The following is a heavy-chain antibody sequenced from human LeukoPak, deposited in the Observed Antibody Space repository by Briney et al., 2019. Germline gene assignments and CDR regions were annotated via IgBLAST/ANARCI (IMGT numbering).Heavy chain of an antibody. Sequence: SETLSLTCTVSGGSISSYYWSWIRQPPGKGLEWIGYIYYSGSTNYNPSLKSRVTISVDTSKNQFPLKLSSVTAADTAVYYCARPHYYAFDIWGQGTMVTVSS. D-gene: IGHD3-10*01. V-gene: IGHV4-59*08. CDR1: GGSISSYY. CDR3: ARPHYYAFDI. J-gene: IGHJ3*02. CDR2: IYYSGST.